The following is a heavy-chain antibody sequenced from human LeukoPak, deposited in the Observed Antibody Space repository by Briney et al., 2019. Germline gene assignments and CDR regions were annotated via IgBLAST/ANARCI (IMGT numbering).Heavy chain of an antibody. CDR2: IYYSGST. CDR1: GGSISSYY. V-gene: IGHV4-59*01. D-gene: IGHD4-17*01. CDR3: ARYGYYYYYMDV. Sequence: SETLSLTCTVSGGSISSYYWSWIRQPPGKGLEWIGYIYYSGSTNYNPSLKSRVTISVDTSKNQFSLKLSSVTAADTAVYYCARYGYYYYYMDVWGKGTTVTVSS. J-gene: IGHJ6*03.